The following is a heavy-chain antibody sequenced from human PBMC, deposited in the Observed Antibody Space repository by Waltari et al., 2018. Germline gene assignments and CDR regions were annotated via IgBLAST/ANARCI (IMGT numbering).Heavy chain of an antibody. Sequence: QVQLQESGPGLVKPSETLSLTCAVSGYSISSGYYWGWIRQPPGKGLEWIGSIYHSGSTYYNPSLKSRVTISLAPSKNQFSLKLSSVTAADTAVYYCAREAYYDILTGFVDYYYYYGMDVWGQGTTVTVSS. CDR2: IYHSGST. CDR3: AREAYYDILTGFVDYYYYYGMDV. J-gene: IGHJ6*02. CDR1: GYSISSGYY. D-gene: IGHD3-9*01. V-gene: IGHV4-38-2*02.